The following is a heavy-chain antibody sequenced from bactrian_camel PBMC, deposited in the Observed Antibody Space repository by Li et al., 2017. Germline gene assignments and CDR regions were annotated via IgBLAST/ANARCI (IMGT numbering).Heavy chain of an antibody. CDR3: AARAGRDDCYAVTSDFDV. V-gene: IGHV3S40*01. D-gene: IGHD1*01. J-gene: IGHJ4*01. CDR2: ITKDSSTK. CDR1: GFTFGAYD. Sequence: VQLVESGGGLVQPGGSLKLSCVASGFTFGAYDMSWVRQAPGKELEWVSGITKDSSTKSYADFVKGRFTISRAYPKKTLTFEMDNLGPEDTGMYYCAARAGRDDCYAVTSDFDVWGQGTQVTVS.